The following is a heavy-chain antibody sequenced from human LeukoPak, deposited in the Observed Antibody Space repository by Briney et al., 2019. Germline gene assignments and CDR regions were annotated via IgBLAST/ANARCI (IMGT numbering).Heavy chain of an antibody. CDR2: ISSSSSYI. J-gene: IGHJ4*02. D-gene: IGHD3-9*01. Sequence: SGGSLRLSCAASGFTFSSYSMNWVRQAPGKGLEWVSSISSSSSYIYYADSVKGRFTISRDNAKNSLYLQMNSLRAEDPAVYYCARSLGTVRYFDWLLWLDYWGQGTLVTVSS. V-gene: IGHV3-21*01. CDR3: ARSLGTVRYFDWLLWLDY. CDR1: GFTFSSYS.